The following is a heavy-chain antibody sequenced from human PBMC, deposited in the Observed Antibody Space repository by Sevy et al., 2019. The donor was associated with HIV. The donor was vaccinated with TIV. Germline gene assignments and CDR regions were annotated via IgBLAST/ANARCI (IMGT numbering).Heavy chain of an antibody. CDR3: AIDEGSTGWRVYFDY. J-gene: IGHJ4*02. D-gene: IGHD6-19*01. CDR1: GFTFDDYA. V-gene: IGHV3-43D*04. Sequence: GGSLRLSCAASGFTFDDYAMHWVRPAPGKGLEWVSLVSWDGGSTHYADSVKGRFTISRDNSENCLYLQMNSLRAEDTAFYYCAIDEGSTGWRVYFDYWGQGTLVTVSS. CDR2: VSWDGGST.